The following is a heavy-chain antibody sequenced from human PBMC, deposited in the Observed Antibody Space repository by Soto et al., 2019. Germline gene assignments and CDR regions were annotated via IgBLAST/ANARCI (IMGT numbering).Heavy chain of an antibody. D-gene: IGHD3-16*02. Sequence: QVQLVESGGGVVQPGRSLRLSCAASGFTFSSYGMHWVRQAPGKGLEWVAVLSYDGSNKYYADSVKGRFTISRDNSKNTLYLQMNSLRTEDTAVYYCAKENYVWGSYHIDYWGQGTLVTVSS. J-gene: IGHJ4*02. CDR2: LSYDGSNK. V-gene: IGHV3-30*18. CDR3: AKENYVWGSYHIDY. CDR1: GFTFSSYG.